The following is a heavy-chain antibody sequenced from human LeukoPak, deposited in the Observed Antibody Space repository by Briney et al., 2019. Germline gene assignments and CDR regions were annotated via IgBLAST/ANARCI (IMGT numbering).Heavy chain of an antibody. CDR3: AKEFTPENSGFDAFDI. CDR2: ISSGGGTI. CDR1: GFTFSAYE. D-gene: IGHD3-22*01. J-gene: IGHJ3*02. V-gene: IGHV3-48*03. Sequence: GGSLRLSCAASGFTFSAYEMDWVRQAPGKGLELVAYISSGGGTIYYADSVRGRFTISRDNAKSSLYLQMNSLRAEDTAVYYCAKEFTPENSGFDAFDIWGLGTMVTVSS.